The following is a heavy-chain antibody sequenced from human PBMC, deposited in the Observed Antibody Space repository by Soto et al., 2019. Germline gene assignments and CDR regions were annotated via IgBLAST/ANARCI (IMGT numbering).Heavy chain of an antibody. CDR2: ISGSGGST. V-gene: IGHV3-23*01. D-gene: IGHD5-12*01. J-gene: IGHJ5*02. CDR3: AKDLDMVDTAPNH. Sequence: EVQVLESGGGLVQPGGSLRLSCAASGFTFSSYAMSWVRQAPGKGLEWVSAISGSGGSTYYADSVKGRFTIARDNSKNPLYLHMNSLRAEDTAIYYCAKDLDMVDTAPNHWGQGTLVTVSS. CDR1: GFTFSSYA.